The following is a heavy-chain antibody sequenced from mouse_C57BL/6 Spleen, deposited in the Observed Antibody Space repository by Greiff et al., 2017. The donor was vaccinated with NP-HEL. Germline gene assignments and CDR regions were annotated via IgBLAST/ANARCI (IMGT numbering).Heavy chain of an antibody. CDR3: ARPYYDYDGYAMDY. CDR2: IRNKANGYTT. D-gene: IGHD2-4*01. Sequence: EVQRVESGGGLVQPGGSLSLSCAASGFTFTDYYMSWVRQPPGKALEWLGFIRNKANGYTTEYSASVKGRFTISRDNSQSILYLQMNALRAEDSATYYCARPYYDYDGYAMDYWGQGTSVTVSS. V-gene: IGHV7-3*01. CDR1: GFTFTDYY. J-gene: IGHJ4*01.